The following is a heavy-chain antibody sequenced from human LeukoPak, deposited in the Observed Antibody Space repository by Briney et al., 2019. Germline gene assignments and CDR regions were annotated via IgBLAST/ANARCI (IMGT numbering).Heavy chain of an antibody. V-gene: IGHV1-8*01. CDR1: GYTFTSYD. J-gene: IGHJ4*02. CDR3: ARGSLFDSSPGSGY. Sequence: ASAKVSCKASGYTFTSYDINWVRQATGQGLEWMGWMNPNSGNTGYAQKFQGRVTMTRNTSISTAYMELSSLRSEDTAVYYCARGSLFDSSPGSGYWGQGTLVTVSS. D-gene: IGHD3-22*01. CDR2: MNPNSGNT.